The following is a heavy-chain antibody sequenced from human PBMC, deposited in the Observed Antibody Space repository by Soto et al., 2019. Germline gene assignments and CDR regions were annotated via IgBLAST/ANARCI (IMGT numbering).Heavy chain of an antibody. J-gene: IGHJ4*02. CDR2: IKQDGSEE. D-gene: IGHD3-10*01. CDR3: ARTHGAYYAWDY. Sequence: EVQLVESGGGLVQPGGSLRLSSAASGFTFSTYWMSWVRQAPGKGLEWVANIKQDGSEEYYVDSVKGRFTISRDNAKHSLYLQMNSLRGEDTAVYYCARTHGAYYAWDYWGQGTLVNVSS. V-gene: IGHV3-7*04. CDR1: GFTFSTYW.